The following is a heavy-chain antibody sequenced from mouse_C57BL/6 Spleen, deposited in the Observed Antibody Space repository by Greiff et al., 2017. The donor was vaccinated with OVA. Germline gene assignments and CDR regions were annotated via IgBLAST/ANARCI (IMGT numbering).Heavy chain of an antibody. Sequence: VKLMESGAELVKPGASVKLSCKASGYTFTSYWMHWVKQRPGQGLEWIGMIHPNSGSTNYNEKFKSKATLTVDKSSSTAYMQLSSLTSEDSAVYYCATMVTEAYWGQGTLVTVSA. J-gene: IGHJ3*01. CDR1: GYTFTSYW. CDR2: IHPNSGST. CDR3: ATMVTEAY. D-gene: IGHD2-2*01. V-gene: IGHV1-64*01.